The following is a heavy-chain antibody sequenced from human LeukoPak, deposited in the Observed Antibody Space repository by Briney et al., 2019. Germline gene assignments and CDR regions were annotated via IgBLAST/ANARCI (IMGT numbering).Heavy chain of an antibody. CDR3: ARKGSGSPSLFAY. D-gene: IGHD3-22*01. CDR1: GFTFSSYW. Sequence: GGSLRLSCAASGFTFSSYWMIGVRQAPGKAREGVANIKQDGREKYYVDSVKGRFTISRDNAKNSLYLQMNSLRAEDTAVYYCARKGSGSPSLFAYWGQGTLVTVSS. V-gene: IGHV3-7*01. CDR2: IKQDGREK. J-gene: IGHJ4*02.